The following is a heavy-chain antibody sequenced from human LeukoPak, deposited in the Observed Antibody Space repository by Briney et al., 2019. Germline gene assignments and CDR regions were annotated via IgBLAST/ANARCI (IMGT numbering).Heavy chain of an antibody. D-gene: IGHD3-10*01. CDR2: IRSKAYGGTT. J-gene: IGHJ4*02. CDR1: GFTFGDYA. V-gene: IGHV3-49*04. CDR3: TRIVWFGDQNPDY. Sequence: GGSLRLSCTASGFTFGDYAMSWVRQAPGKGLEWVGFIRSKAYGGTTEYAASVKGRFTISRDDSKSIAYLQMNSLKTEDTAVYYCTRIVWFGDQNPDYWGQGTLVTVSS.